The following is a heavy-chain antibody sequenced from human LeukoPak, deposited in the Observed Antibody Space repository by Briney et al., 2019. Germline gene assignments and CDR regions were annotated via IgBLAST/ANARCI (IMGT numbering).Heavy chain of an antibody. CDR3: ARYCSSTSCHNGAFDI. J-gene: IGHJ3*02. CDR2: IYYSGST. V-gene: IGHV4-59*01. D-gene: IGHD2-2*01. CDR1: APSIASSY. Sequence: SQRLSLTCTLAAPSIASSYCGWIRHPARNGRGWNGYIYYSGSTNYNTSLKTRVTISVDTSKNQFSLKLSSVTAADTAVYYCARYCSSTSCHNGAFDIWGQGTMVTVSS.